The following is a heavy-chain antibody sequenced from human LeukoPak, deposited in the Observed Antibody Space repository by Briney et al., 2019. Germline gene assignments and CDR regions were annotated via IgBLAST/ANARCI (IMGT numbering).Heavy chain of an antibody. V-gene: IGHV4-39*01. CDR3: ARHRTDYYYYGMDV. CDR1: GGSISSSSYY. J-gene: IGHJ6*02. CDR2: IYYSGSN. Sequence: SETLSLTCTVYGGSISSSSYYWGCIRQPPGMGLEWIGSIYYSGSNYSNPSLKSRVTISVDTSKNQFSLKLSSVTAADTAVYYCARHRTDYYYYGMDVWGQGTTVTVSS.